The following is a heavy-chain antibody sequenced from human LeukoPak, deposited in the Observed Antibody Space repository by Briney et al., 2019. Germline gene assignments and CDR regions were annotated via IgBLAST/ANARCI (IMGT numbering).Heavy chain of an antibody. CDR1: GGSISSHY. CDR2: IYYSGST. J-gene: IGHJ4*02. Sequence: PSETLSLTCTVSGGSISSHYWSWIRQPPGKGLEWIGYIYYSGSTYYNPSLKSRVTISVDTSKNQFSLKLSSVTAADTAVYYCARVFVPAAIGHYFDYWGQGTLVTVSS. V-gene: IGHV4-30-4*08. D-gene: IGHD2-2*01. CDR3: ARVFVPAAIGHYFDY.